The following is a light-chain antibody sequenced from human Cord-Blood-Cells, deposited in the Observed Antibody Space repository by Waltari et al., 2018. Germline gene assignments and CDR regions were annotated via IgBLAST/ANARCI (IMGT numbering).Light chain of an antibody. CDR1: QSISSW. V-gene: IGKV1-5*03. CDR2: KAS. CDR3: QQYNRYT. Sequence: DIQMTQSPSTLSASVGDRVTITCRASQSISSWLAWYQQKPGKAPKLLIYKASSLESGVPSRFSGSGSGTEFTLTISSPQPDDFATYYCQQYNRYTFGQGTKLEIK. J-gene: IGKJ2*01.